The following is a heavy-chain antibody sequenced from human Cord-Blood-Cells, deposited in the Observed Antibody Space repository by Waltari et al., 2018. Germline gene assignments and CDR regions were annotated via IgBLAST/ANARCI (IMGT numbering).Heavy chain of an antibody. V-gene: IGHV1-2*02. Sequence: QVQLVQSGAEVKKPGASVKVSCKASGYTFTGYYMHWVRQAPGQGLEWMGWINPNSGGTNYAQKFQGRVTMTRDTSISTAYMELSRLRSDDTAEYYCARGLNYYGSGSYEYFQHWGQGTLVTVSS. CDR1: GYTFTGYY. CDR2: INPNSGGT. D-gene: IGHD3-10*01. J-gene: IGHJ1*01. CDR3: ARGLNYYGSGSYEYFQH.